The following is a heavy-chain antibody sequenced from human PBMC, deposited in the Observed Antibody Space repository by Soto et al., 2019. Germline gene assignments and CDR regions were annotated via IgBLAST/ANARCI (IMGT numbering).Heavy chain of an antibody. CDR2: ISGPSIYI. Sequence: EVQLVESGGGLVKPGGSLRLSCVASGFTFSGYSINWVRQAPGKGLEWVSYISGPSIYIYYADSVKGRFTISRDNAKSGVSLQMNSLGAEDTSVYSCARGFRKGFNVGGQGTTVSVSS. CDR1: GFTFSGYS. J-gene: IGHJ6*02. CDR3: ARGFRKGFNV. D-gene: IGHD3-10*01. V-gene: IGHV3-21*01.